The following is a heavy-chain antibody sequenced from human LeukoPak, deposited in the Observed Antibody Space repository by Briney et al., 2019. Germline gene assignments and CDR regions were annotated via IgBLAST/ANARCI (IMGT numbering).Heavy chain of an antibody. CDR2: IYYSGST. V-gene: IGHV4-59*12. CDR3: ARDLPTAAMFDY. Sequence: SETLSLTCTVSGGSISSYYWSWIRQPPGKGLEWIGYIYYSGSTNYNPSLKSRVTISVDTSKNQFSLKLSSVTAADTAVYYCARDLPTAAMFDYWGQGTLVTASS. CDR1: GGSISSYY. J-gene: IGHJ4*02. D-gene: IGHD2-2*01.